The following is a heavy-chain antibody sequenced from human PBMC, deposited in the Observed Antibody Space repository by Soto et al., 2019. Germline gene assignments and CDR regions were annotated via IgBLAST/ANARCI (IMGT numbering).Heavy chain of an antibody. J-gene: IGHJ4*02. D-gene: IGHD6-25*01. CDR1: GFTFRSYW. CDR3: ASGGSSVNFDS. CDR2: INSDGSST. Sequence: EVQLVESGGGLVQPGGSLRLSCAASGFTFRSYWMQWVRQAPGKGLVWVSWINSDGSSTSYADSVKGRFTISRDNAKNKLYLQMNSLRAEDTAVYYCASGGSSVNFDSWGPGNPGHRLL. V-gene: IGHV3-74*01.